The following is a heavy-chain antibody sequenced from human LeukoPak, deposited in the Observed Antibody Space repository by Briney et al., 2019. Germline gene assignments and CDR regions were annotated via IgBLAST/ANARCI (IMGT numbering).Heavy chain of an antibody. Sequence: GGSLRLSCAASGFTFSSYAMSWVRQAPGKGLEWVSAIGRSGGNTYYAVSVKGRFTISRDNSKNTLYLQMNSLRAEDTAVYYCAKPYSSTWDYFDYWGQGTLVTVSS. CDR2: IGRSGGNT. J-gene: IGHJ4*02. D-gene: IGHD6-13*01. CDR3: AKPYSSTWDYFDY. CDR1: GFTFSSYA. V-gene: IGHV3-23*01.